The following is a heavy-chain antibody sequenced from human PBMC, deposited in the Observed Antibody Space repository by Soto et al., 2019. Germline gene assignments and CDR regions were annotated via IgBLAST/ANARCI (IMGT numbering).Heavy chain of an antibody. J-gene: IGHJ4*02. D-gene: IGHD6-19*01. CDR2: IWYDGSNK. CDR1: GFTFSSYG. Sequence: QVQLVESGGGVVQPGRSLRLSCAASGFTFSSYGMHWVRQAPGKGLEWVAVIWYDGSNKYYADSVKGRFTISRDNSKNTLYLQMNSLRAEDTAVYYCARDQSSGWSSIDYWGQGTLVTVSS. V-gene: IGHV3-33*01. CDR3: ARDQSSGWSSIDY.